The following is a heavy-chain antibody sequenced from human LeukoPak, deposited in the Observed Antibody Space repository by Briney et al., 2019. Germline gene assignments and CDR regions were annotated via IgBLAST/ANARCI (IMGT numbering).Heavy chain of an antibody. Sequence: SQTLSPTCAISGDSVSSNSAAWNWIRQSPSRGLEWLGRTYYRSKWYNDYAVSVKSRITINPDTSKNQFSLQLNSVTPEDTAVYYCARAQTYYGSGLRLGQAFDHWGQGTLVTVSS. J-gene: IGHJ4*02. CDR1: GDSVSSNSAA. V-gene: IGHV6-1*01. CDR3: ARAQTYYGSGLRLGQAFDH. D-gene: IGHD3-10*01. CDR2: TYYRSKWYN.